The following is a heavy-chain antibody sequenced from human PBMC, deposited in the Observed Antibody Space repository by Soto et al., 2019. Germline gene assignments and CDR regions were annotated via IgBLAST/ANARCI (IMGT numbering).Heavy chain of an antibody. CDR1: GGSISSSSFH. CDR2: IYYSGST. J-gene: IGHJ5*02. V-gene: IGHV4-39*01. D-gene: IGHD6-13*01. Sequence: SETLSLTCTVSGGSISSSSFHWGWIRQPPGKGLEWIGSIYYSGSTYYSPSLKSRVTISVDTSKNQFSLKLSSVTAADTAVFYCARREREAGTVWWFDPLRQGTLVT. CDR3: ARREREAGTVWWFDP.